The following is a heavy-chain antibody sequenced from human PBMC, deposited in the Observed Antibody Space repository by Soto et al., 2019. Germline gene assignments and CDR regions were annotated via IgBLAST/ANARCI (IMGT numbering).Heavy chain of an antibody. CDR3: AKGLINGRWYAED. CDR1: GFTFSSYV. CDR2: ITDSGTGT. V-gene: IGHV3-23*01. J-gene: IGHJ4*02. D-gene: IGHD6-13*01. Sequence: EVHLLESGGGLVHPGASLRLSCGASGFTFSSYVMTWVRQAPGKGLGWVSCITDSGTGTYYADSVKGRFTISRDNSKNTMYLQINNLRVEDTGVYYCAKGLINGRWYAEDWGQGTLVTVSS.